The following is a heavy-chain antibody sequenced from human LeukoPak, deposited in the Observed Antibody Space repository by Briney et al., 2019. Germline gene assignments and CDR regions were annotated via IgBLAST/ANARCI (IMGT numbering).Heavy chain of an antibody. CDR2: IKQDGSEK. J-gene: IGHJ6*03. D-gene: IGHD3-3*01. Sequence: GGSLRLSCAASGFTFSSYWMSWVRQAPGKGLEWVANIKQDGSEKYYVDSVKGRFTISRDNAKNSLYLQMNSLRAEDTAVYYCARALYYDFWSGYSPYYYYMDVWGKGTTVTVSS. V-gene: IGHV3-7*01. CDR3: ARALYYDFWSGYSPYYYYMDV. CDR1: GFTFSSYW.